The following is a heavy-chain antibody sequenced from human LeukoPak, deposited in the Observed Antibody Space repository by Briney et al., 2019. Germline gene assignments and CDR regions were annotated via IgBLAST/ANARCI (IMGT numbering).Heavy chain of an antibody. J-gene: IGHJ4*02. CDR3: ARGVGGWLRLFDY. D-gene: IGHD5-12*01. CDR2: INHSGST. Sequence: SETLSLTCAVYGGSFSGYYWSWIRQPPGKGLEWIGEINHSGSTNYNPSLKSRVTISVDTSKNQFSLKLSSVTAADTAVYYCARGVGGWLRLFDYWGQGTLVTVSS. V-gene: IGHV4-34*01. CDR1: GGSFSGYY.